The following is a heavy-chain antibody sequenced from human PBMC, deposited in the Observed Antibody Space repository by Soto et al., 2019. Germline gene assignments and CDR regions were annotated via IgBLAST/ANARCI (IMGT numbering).Heavy chain of an antibody. Sequence: QVQLVQSGAEVKKPGSSVKVSCKASGGTFSSYAISWVRQAPGQGLEWMGGIIPIFGTANYAQKFQGRVTITAVESTSTGYMELSSLRSEDTAVYYCARGSWASHYGMGNWFDPWGQGTLVTVSS. J-gene: IGHJ5*02. D-gene: IGHD4-17*01. V-gene: IGHV1-69*01. CDR2: IIPIFGTA. CDR3: ARGSWASHYGMGNWFDP. CDR1: GGTFSSYA.